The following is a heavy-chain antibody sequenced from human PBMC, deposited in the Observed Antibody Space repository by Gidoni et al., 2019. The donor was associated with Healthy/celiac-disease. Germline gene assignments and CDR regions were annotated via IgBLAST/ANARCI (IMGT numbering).Heavy chain of an antibody. D-gene: IGHD5-18*01. Sequence: QVQLVQSVAEVQKPGSSVTVSCKASGVPFSSSAIRWVRQAPGQGLEWMGGIIPIFGTANYAQKFQGRVTITADESTSTAYMELSSLRSEDTAGYYCASPTAILSGPNYYYYGMDVWGQGTTVTVSS. CDR2: IIPIFGTA. V-gene: IGHV1-69*01. CDR3: ASPTAILSGPNYYYYGMDV. J-gene: IGHJ6*02. CDR1: GVPFSSSA.